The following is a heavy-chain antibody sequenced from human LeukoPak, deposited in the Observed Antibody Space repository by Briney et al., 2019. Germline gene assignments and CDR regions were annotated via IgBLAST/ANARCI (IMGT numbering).Heavy chain of an antibody. J-gene: IGHJ4*02. D-gene: IGHD3-3*01. Sequence: SETLSLTCTVSGGSISSYYWSWIRQPAGKGLEWIGRIYTSGSTNYNPSLKRRVTMSVDTSKNQFSLKLSSVTAADTAVYYCARDGGARDDGYFDYWGQGTLVTVSS. CDR1: GGSISSYY. V-gene: IGHV4-4*07. CDR3: ARDGGARDDGYFDY. CDR2: IYTSGST.